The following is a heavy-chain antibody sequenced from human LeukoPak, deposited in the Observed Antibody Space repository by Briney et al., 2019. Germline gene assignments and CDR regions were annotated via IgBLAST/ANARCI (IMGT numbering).Heavy chain of an antibody. CDR3: ARQESRNYYYEGLDY. J-gene: IGHJ4*02. CDR1: GFSFSSYA. V-gene: IGHV3-30*04. D-gene: IGHD3-22*01. CDR2: ISYNGGKK. Sequence: GRSLRLSCAASGFSFSSYAIHWVRQAPGKGLEWVALISYNGGKKDYADSVKGRFTIDRDNSKNTAYLQMNSLRPDDTAIYFCARQESRNYYYEGLDYWGQGNLVTVSS.